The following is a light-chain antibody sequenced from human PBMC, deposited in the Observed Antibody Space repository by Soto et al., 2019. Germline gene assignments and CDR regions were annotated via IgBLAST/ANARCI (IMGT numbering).Light chain of an antibody. CDR3: TSYTSTSTYV. Sequence: QSVLTEPASVSVRPGQSITISCTGTSSDVGAYNYVSLYQHHPGKAPRLVIYDVTNRPSGISDRFSGSKSGNTASLTISGLLAEDEADYYCTSYTSTSTYVFGTGTKVTVL. J-gene: IGLJ1*01. V-gene: IGLV2-14*01. CDR1: SSDVGAYNY. CDR2: DVT.